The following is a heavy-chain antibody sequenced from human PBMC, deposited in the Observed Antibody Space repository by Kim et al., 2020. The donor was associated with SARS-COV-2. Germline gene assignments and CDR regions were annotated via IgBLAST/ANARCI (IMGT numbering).Heavy chain of an antibody. CDR2: ISWNSGSI. J-gene: IGHJ4*02. V-gene: IGHV3-9*01. D-gene: IGHD6-13*01. CDR1: GFTFGDYA. Sequence: GGSLRLSCAASGFTFGDYAMHWVRQAPGKGLEWVSGISWNSGSIGYADSVKGRFTISRDNAKNSLYLQMNSLRAEDTALYYCAKDAAIAAAGTLDYWGQGTLVTVSS. CDR3: AKDAAIAAAGTLDY.